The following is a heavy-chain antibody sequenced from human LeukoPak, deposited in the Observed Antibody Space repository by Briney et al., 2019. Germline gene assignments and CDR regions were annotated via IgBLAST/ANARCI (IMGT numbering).Heavy chain of an antibody. Sequence: GASVKVSCKASGYTFTSYGISWMRQAPGQGLEWMGRIIPILGIANYAQKFQGRVTITADKSTSTAYMELSSLRSEDTAVYYCARDRLTIFGVVSLGAFDIWGQGTMVTVSS. CDR2: IIPILGIA. CDR1: GYTFTSYG. CDR3: ARDRLTIFGVVSLGAFDI. D-gene: IGHD3-3*01. V-gene: IGHV1-69*04. J-gene: IGHJ3*02.